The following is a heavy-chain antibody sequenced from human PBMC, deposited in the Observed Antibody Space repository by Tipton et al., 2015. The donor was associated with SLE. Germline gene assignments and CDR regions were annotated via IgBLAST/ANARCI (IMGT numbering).Heavy chain of an antibody. V-gene: IGHV4-31*03. D-gene: IGHD3-16*01. CDR3: ARDMGGLRAFDI. Sequence: TLSLTCTVSSGSVSSGAYYWSWIRQHPGKGLEWIGYVFSSGTTYYNPSLKSRVTISVDTSKNQFSLKLSSVTAADTAVYYCARDMGGLRAFDIWGQGTMVTVSS. J-gene: IGHJ3*02. CDR1: SGSVSSGAYY. CDR2: VFSSGTT.